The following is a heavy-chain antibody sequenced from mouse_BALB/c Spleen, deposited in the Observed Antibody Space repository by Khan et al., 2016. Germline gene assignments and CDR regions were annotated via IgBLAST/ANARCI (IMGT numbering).Heavy chain of an antibody. CDR3: AREEAYDGYSLFAY. CDR1: GYTFTDYA. D-gene: IGHD2-3*01. J-gene: IGHJ3*01. CDR2: ISTYSGDA. V-gene: IGHV1S137*01. Sequence: QVQLQQSGAELVRPGVSVKISCKGSGYTFTDYAMHWVKQSHAKSLEWIGVISTYSGDATYNQKFKGKATMTVDKSSSTVYMELARLTSEDSAIYYSAREEAYDGYSLFAYWGQGTLVTVSA.